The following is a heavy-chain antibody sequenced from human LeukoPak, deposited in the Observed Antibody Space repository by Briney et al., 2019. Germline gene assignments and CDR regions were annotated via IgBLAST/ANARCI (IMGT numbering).Heavy chain of an antibody. CDR3: ARLELGIGQQGWFDP. CDR1: GGSISSYY. J-gene: IGHJ5*02. Sequence: SETLSLTCTVSGGSISSYYWSWIRQPPGKGLEWIGYIYYSGSTNYNPSLKSRVTISVDTSKNQFSLKLSSVTAADTAVYYCARLELGIGQQGWFDPWGQGTLVTVSS. D-gene: IGHD7-27*01. CDR2: IYYSGST. V-gene: IGHV4-59*08.